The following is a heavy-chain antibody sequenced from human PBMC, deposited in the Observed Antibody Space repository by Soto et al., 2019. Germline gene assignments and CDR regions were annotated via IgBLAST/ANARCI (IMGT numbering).Heavy chain of an antibody. D-gene: IGHD2-2*03. CDR1: GFIFSTYG. J-gene: IGHJ4*02. V-gene: IGHV3-33*01. Sequence: GGSLRLSCAASGFIFSTYGMNWVRQAPGKGLEWVALIWSHGNAERYADSVRGRFIISRDNSKNTLYLQMNSLRAEDTAVYYCACDFDGSGRYFDYWGQGTQVTVSS. CDR3: ACDFDGSGRYFDY. CDR2: IWSHGNAE.